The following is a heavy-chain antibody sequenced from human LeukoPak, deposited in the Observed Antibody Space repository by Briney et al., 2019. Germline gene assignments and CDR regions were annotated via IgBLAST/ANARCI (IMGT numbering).Heavy chain of an antibody. D-gene: IGHD4-23*01. CDR1: GGSISSYY. V-gene: IGHV4-59*08. Sequence: SETLSLTCTVSGGSISSYYWSWIRQPPGKGLEWIGYIYYSGSTNYNPSLKSRVTISVDTSKNQFSLKLSSVTAADTAVYYCATDYGGTMGSFDYWGQGTLVTVSS. CDR3: ATDYGGTMGSFDY. CDR2: IYYSGST. J-gene: IGHJ4*02.